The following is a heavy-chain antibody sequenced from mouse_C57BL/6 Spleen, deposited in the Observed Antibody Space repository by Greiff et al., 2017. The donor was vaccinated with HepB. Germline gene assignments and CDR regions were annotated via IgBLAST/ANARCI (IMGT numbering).Heavy chain of an antibody. J-gene: IGHJ4*01. Sequence: VQLQQSGAELVRPGSSVKLSCKASGYTFTSYWMHWVKQRPIQGLEWIGNIDPSDSETHYNQKFKDKATLTVDKSSSTAYMQLSSLTSEDSAVYYCAREADYDDAMDYWGQGTSVTVSS. V-gene: IGHV1-52*01. CDR1: GYTFTSYW. D-gene: IGHD2-4*01. CDR3: AREADYDDAMDY. CDR2: IDPSDSET.